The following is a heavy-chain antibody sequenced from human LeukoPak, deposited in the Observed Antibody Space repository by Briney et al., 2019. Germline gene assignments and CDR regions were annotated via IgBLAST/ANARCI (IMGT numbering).Heavy chain of an antibody. CDR1: GFIFSNYG. D-gene: IGHD2/OR15-2a*01. Sequence: GRSLRLSCAASGFIFSNYGIHWVRQAPGKGLEWVAVIWYDGSHKYYADSVKGRFTISRDNSKNTLYLQMNSLRAEDTAVYYCARDFRNKGMDVWGQGTTVTVSS. CDR3: ARDFRNKGMDV. V-gene: IGHV3-33*01. CDR2: IWYDGSHK. J-gene: IGHJ6*02.